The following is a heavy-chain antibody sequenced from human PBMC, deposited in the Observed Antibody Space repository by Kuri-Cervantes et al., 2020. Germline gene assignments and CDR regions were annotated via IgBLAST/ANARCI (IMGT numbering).Heavy chain of an antibody. CDR3: VRESPEWKVQGIMTF. J-gene: IGHJ4*02. Sequence: LSLTCAASGFTFSSYGMHWVRQAPGKGLEWVAVISYDGSNKYYADSVKGRFAISRDNAKNSLFLQMNSLRAEDTAVYYCVRESPEWKVQGIMTFWGQGTLVTVSS. D-gene: IGHD3-10*01. CDR2: ISYDGSNK. CDR1: GFTFSSYG. V-gene: IGHV3-30*03.